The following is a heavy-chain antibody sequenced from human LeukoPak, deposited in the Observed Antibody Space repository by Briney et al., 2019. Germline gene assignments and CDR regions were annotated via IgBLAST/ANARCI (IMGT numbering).Heavy chain of an antibody. CDR2: ISSSSSYI. J-gene: IGHJ4*02. CDR3: ARDPHRVGATYDY. V-gene: IGHV3-21*01. Sequence: PGGSLRLSCAASGFTFSSYSMNWVRQALGKWLEWVSSISSSSSYIYYADSVKGRFTISRDNAKNSLYLQMNSLRAEDTAVYYCARDPHRVGATYDYWGQGTLVTVSS. CDR1: GFTFSSYS. D-gene: IGHD1-26*01.